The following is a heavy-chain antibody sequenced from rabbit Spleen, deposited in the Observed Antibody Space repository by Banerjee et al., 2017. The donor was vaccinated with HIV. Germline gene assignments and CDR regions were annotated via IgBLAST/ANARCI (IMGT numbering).Heavy chain of an antibody. D-gene: IGHD2-1*01. CDR3: ARGSATMTMVITGYYLNL. V-gene: IGHV1S40*01. CDR2: IYAGSGST. Sequence: QSLEESGGDLVKPGASLTLTCTASGFSFSSNYYMCWVRQAPGKGLECIACIYAGSGSTWYASWAKGRFTISKTSSTTVTLQMTSLTAADTATYFCARGSATMTMVITGYYLNLWGPGTLVTVS. J-gene: IGHJ4*01. CDR1: GFSFSSNYY.